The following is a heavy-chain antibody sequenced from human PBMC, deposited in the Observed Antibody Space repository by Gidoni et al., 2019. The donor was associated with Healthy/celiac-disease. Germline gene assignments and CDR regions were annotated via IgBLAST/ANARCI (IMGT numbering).Heavy chain of an antibody. D-gene: IGHD3-9*01. V-gene: IGHV3-66*01. J-gene: IGHJ3*02. CDR2: NYSGGST. CDR1: GFTVSSNY. Sequence: EVQLVESGGGLVQPGGSLRPSCAASGFTVSSNYMSWVRQAPGTGLEGVSVNYSGGSTYYADSVKGRFTISRDNSKNTLYLQMNSLRAEDTAVYYCARTYYDILTGYYRDRDAFDIWGQGTMVTVSS. CDR3: ARTYYDILTGYYRDRDAFDI.